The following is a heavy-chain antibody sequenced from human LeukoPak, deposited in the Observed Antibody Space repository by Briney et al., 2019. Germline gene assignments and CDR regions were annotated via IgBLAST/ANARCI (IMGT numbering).Heavy chain of an antibody. CDR1: GFTFSTYS. Sequence: GGSLRLSCAASGFTFSTYSMSWVRQAPGKGLEWVSAISGSGGSTYYADSAKGRFTISRDNSKNTVYLQMNSLRAEDTAVYYCAKATPADYYDSSGFDYWGQGTLVTVSS. J-gene: IGHJ4*02. CDR3: AKATPADYYDSSGFDY. D-gene: IGHD3-22*01. V-gene: IGHV3-23*01. CDR2: ISGSGGST.